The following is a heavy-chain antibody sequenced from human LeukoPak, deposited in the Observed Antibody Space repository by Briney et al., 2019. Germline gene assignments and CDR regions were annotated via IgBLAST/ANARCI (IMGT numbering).Heavy chain of an antibody. CDR1: GFTFSSYW. D-gene: IGHD4-17*01. V-gene: IGHV3-7*01. CDR3: ARERGKDGDYEIDY. J-gene: IGHJ4*02. CDR2: IKQDGSEK. Sequence: PGGSLRLSCAASGFTFSSYWMSWVRQAPGKGLEWVANIKQDGSEKYYVDPVKGRFTISRDNAKNSLYLQMNSLRAEDTAVYYCARERGKDGDYEIDYWGQGTLVTVSS.